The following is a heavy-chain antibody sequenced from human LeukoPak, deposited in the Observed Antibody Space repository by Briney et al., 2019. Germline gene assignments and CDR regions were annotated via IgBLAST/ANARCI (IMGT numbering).Heavy chain of an antibody. CDR3: AKDSDIFNY. V-gene: IGHV3-23*01. D-gene: IGHD2-21*02. CDR1: GFTFSSYA. CDR2: IGGSGGST. Sequence: GGSLRLSCAASGFTFSSYAMTWVRQAPGKGLEWVSGIGGSGGSTYYADSVKGRFSISRDNSKNTLYLQMNSPRAEDTAVYFCAKDSDIFNYWGQGTLVTVS. J-gene: IGHJ4*02.